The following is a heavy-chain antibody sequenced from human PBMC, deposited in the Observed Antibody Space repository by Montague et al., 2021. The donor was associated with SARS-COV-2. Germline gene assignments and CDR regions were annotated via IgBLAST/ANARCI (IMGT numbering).Heavy chain of an antibody. J-gene: IGHJ4*02. CDR2: ISYSATS. CDR1: GASRSTKNYY. CDR3: ARLGIALGGVIVIRYYFDF. V-gene: IGHV4-39*01. Sequence: SETLSLTCTFSGASRSTKNYYWGWIRQPPGQGLEWIGSISYSATSYSNPSLKSRVTMSVDTSRNQLSLNLSSVTVADTAVYYCARLGIALGGVIVIRYYFDFWGQGTLVTVSS. D-gene: IGHD3-16*02.